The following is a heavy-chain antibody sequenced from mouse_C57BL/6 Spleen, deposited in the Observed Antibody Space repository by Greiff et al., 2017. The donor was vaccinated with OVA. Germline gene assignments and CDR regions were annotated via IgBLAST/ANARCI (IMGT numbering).Heavy chain of an antibody. V-gene: IGHV1-12*01. CDR3: ARVRDGYYDYAMDY. D-gene: IGHD2-3*01. CDR2: IYPGNGDT. J-gene: IGHJ4*01. CDR1: GYTFTSYN. Sequence: LQQSGAELVRPGASVKMSCKASGYTFTSYNMHWVKQTPRQGLEWIGAIYPGNGDTSYNQKFKGKATLTVDKSSSTAYMQLSSLTSEDSSVYFCARVRDGYYDYAMDYWGQGTSVTVSS.